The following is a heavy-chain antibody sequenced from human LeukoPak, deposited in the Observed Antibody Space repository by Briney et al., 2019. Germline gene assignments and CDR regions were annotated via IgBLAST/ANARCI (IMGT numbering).Heavy chain of an antibody. Sequence: SETLSLSCSVSGVSISSYCWSWVRQPPGKGLECIWYIYYSGSTNCTPSLKSRVTIAVVTSKNEISLKLSSVTAADTAVYYCARVGFASIYGSGSYVHTFDPWGQGTLVTVSS. CDR2: IYYSGST. J-gene: IGHJ5*02. CDR1: GVSISSYC. V-gene: IGHV4-59*01. CDR3: ARVGFASIYGSGSYVHTFDP. D-gene: IGHD3-10*01.